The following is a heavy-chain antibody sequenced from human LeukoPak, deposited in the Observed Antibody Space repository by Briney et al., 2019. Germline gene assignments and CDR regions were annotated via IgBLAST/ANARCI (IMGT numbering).Heavy chain of an antibody. Sequence: SVKVSCKASGGTFSSYAISWVRQAPGQGLEWMGRIIPIFGTANYAQKFQGRVTITTDESTSTAYMELSSLRSEDTAVYYCARDILGATGLYYFDYWGQGTLVTVSS. V-gene: IGHV1-69*05. J-gene: IGHJ4*02. CDR2: IIPIFGTA. CDR1: GGTFSSYA. D-gene: IGHD1-26*01. CDR3: ARDILGATGLYYFDY.